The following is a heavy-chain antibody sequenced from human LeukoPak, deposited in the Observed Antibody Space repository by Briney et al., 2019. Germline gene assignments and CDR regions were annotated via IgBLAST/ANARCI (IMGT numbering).Heavy chain of an antibody. V-gene: IGHV3-23*01. CDR1: GFTFSSYA. J-gene: IGHJ5*02. CDR3: VREAGYCSSVCLKSNWFDP. D-gene: IGHD2-8*02. Sequence: GGSLRLSCAASGFTFSSYAMSWVRQAPGKGLEWVAAISNGNTYYADSVRSRFTISRDDSRNMVYLQMSSLRDEDTALYYCVREAGYCSSVCLKSNWFDPWGQGTLVTVSS. CDR2: ISNGNT.